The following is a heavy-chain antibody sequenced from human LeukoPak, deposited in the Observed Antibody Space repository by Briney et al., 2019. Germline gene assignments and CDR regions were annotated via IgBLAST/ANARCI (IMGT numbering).Heavy chain of an antibody. CDR2: IIPIFGTA. Sequence: SVKVSCRTSGGTFSSYAISWVRQAPGQGLEWMGGIIPIFGTANYAQKFQGRVTITADESTSTAYMELSSLRSEDTAVYYCARVGGYCSSTSCYVVGVNWFDPWGQGTLVTVSS. V-gene: IGHV1-69*13. J-gene: IGHJ5*02. D-gene: IGHD2-2*01. CDR3: ARVGGYCSSTSCYVVGVNWFDP. CDR1: GGTFSSYA.